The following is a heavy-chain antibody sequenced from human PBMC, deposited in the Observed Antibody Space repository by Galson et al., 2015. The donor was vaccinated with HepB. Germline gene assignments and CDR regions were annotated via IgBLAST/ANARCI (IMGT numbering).Heavy chain of an antibody. CDR3: ARDGADTGMVRAGY. CDR2: ITISSDYI. CDR1: GFTFNSYS. J-gene: IGHJ4*02. Sequence: SLRLSCAASGFTFNSYSMNWVRQAPGKGLEWVSSITISSDYISYADSVKGRFTISGDNAKNSLYLQMNSLRVEDTAVYYCARDGADTGMVRAGYWGQGTLVTVSS. D-gene: IGHD5-18*01. V-gene: IGHV3-21*01.